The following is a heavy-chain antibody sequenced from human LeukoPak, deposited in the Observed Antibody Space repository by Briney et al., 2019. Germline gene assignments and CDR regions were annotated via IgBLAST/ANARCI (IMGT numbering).Heavy chain of an antibody. V-gene: IGHV4-34*01. CDR2: IHHSGST. CDR1: GGSLSGYY. Sequence: NPSETLSLTCAVSGGSLSGYYWTWIRQAPGNGLEWIGEIHHSGSTKYNPSLKSRVTISLDTSQNQFSLRVSSVTAADTAVYYCARANGLLTTYYFDSWGQGTLLTVSS. D-gene: IGHD2-8*01. J-gene: IGHJ4*02. CDR3: ARANGLLTTYYFDS.